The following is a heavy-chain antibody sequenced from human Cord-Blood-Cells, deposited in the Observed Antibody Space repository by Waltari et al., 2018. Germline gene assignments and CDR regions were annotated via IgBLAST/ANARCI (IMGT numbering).Heavy chain of an antibody. V-gene: IGHV3-23*01. J-gene: IGHJ4*02. D-gene: IGHD3-9*01. CDR3: AKETGYDILTGYYFDY. CDR1: GLTFSSYA. Sequence: EVQLLESGGGLVQPGGSLRLSCAASGLTFSSYAMSWVRQAPGKGLEWVSAISGSGGSTYYADSVKGRFTISRDNSKNTLYLQMNSLRAEDTAVYYCAKETGYDILTGYYFDYWGQGTLVTVSS. CDR2: ISGSGGST.